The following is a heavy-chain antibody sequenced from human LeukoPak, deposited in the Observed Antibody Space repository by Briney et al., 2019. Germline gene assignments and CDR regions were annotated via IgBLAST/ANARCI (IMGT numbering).Heavy chain of an antibody. CDR1: GGSISSYF. Sequence: SEKVSLTCAVSGGSISSYFWTWIRQPAGKGLEWIGHIYSSGSTKYNPSLKSRVTMSLDTSKNQFSLKLTSVTAADTAIYYCARGPSIAAAGTYFDYWGQGTLVT. CDR3: ARGPSIAAAGTYFDY. V-gene: IGHV4-4*07. CDR2: IYSSGST. D-gene: IGHD6-13*01. J-gene: IGHJ4*02.